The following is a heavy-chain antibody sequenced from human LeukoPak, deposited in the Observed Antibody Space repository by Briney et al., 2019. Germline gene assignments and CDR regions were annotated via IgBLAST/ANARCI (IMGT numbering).Heavy chain of an antibody. Sequence: ASVKVSCKASGYNLASYYMHWVRQAPGQGLEWMGIINASGGSTNYAQKFQGRVTMTRDTSTSTVYMELSSLRSEDTAVYYCARGAGVAVPAATGDYWGQGTLVTVSS. CDR1: GYNLASYY. CDR2: INASGGST. D-gene: IGHD2-2*01. J-gene: IGHJ4*02. CDR3: ARGAGVAVPAATGDY. V-gene: IGHV1-46*01.